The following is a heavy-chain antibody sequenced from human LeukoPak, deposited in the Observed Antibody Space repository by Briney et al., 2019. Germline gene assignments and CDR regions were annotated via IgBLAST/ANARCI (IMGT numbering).Heavy chain of an antibody. CDR1: GFTFNTYN. V-gene: IGHV3-23*01. Sequence: GGSLRLSCVASGFTFNTYNMNWVRQAPGKGLEWVSAISGSGDSTFYGDSVKGRFTISRDNSKNTLYLQMNSLRAEDTAVYYCARDIRSGWYSNYFDYWGQGTLVTVSS. D-gene: IGHD6-19*01. CDR2: ISGSGDST. CDR3: ARDIRSGWYSNYFDY. J-gene: IGHJ4*02.